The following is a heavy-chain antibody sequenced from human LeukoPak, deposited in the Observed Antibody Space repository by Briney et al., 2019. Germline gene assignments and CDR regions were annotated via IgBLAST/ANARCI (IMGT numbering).Heavy chain of an antibody. CDR1: GGSISSSSYY. CDR2: IYYSGST. D-gene: IGHD3-22*01. Sequence: PSETLSLTCTVSGGSISSSSYYWGWIRQPPGTGLEWIGSIYYSGSTYYNPSLKSRVTISVDTSKNQFSLKLSSVTAADTALYYCARHDSSGPYNALDIWGQGTMVTVSS. CDR3: ARHDSSGPYNALDI. V-gene: IGHV4-39*01. J-gene: IGHJ3*02.